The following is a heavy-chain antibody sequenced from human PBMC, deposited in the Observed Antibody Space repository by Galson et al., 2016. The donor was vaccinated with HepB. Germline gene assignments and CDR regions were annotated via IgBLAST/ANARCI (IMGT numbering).Heavy chain of an antibody. Sequence: QSGAEVKKPGESLKISCKGSGYIFNNFWVAWVRQMPGKGLEWMGIIYPGDSHSRYSPSLQGQDTISADKSINTAYLQWSSLTASDTTVYYCARTHSGGTDYYYYAMDVWGQGTTVTVSS. CDR3: ARTHSGGTDYYYYAMDV. D-gene: IGHD2-15*01. CDR1: GYIFNNFW. J-gene: IGHJ6*02. CDR2: IYPGDSHS. V-gene: IGHV5-51*01.